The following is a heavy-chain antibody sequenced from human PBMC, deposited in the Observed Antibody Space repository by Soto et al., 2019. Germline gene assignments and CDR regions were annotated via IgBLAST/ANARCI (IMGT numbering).Heavy chain of an antibody. CDR2: IHHSGTT. Sequence: SETLSLTCTVSGDSIISSKWWSWVRQPPGKGLEWIGEIHHSGTTNYNPSLKSRVTMSVDKSKNQFFLKLSLLTAADTAVYYCARVSHGYSSSWTGWFDPWGQGTLVTVSS. V-gene: IGHV4-4*02. J-gene: IGHJ5*02. CDR1: GDSIISSKW. CDR3: ARVSHGYSSSWTGWFDP. D-gene: IGHD6-13*01.